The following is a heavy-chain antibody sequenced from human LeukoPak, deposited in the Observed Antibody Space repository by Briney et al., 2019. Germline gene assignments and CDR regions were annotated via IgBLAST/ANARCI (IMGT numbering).Heavy chain of an antibody. Sequence: SETLSLTCTVSGGSISSSSYYWGWIRQPPGKGLEWIGSIYYSGSTYYNPSLKSRVTISVDTSKNQFSLKLSSVTAADTAVYYCARPHYYDSSGYYVYWGQGTLVTVSS. V-gene: IGHV4-39*07. CDR1: GGSISSSSYY. D-gene: IGHD3-22*01. CDR3: ARPHYYDSSGYYVY. J-gene: IGHJ4*02. CDR2: IYYSGST.